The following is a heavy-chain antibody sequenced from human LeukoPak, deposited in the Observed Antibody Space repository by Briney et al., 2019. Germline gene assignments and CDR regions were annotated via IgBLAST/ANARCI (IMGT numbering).Heavy chain of an antibody. V-gene: IGHV1-18*01. CDR3: ARDRYCSGGSCYGAFDI. CDR2: INSYNGNT. Sequence: ASVKVSCKASGYTLTSYGISWVRQAPGQGLEWMGWINSYNGNTNYAQKLQGRVTMTTDTSTSTAYMELRSLRSDDTAVYYCARDRYCSGGSCYGAFDIWGQGTMVTVSS. CDR1: GYTLTSYG. J-gene: IGHJ3*02. D-gene: IGHD2-15*01.